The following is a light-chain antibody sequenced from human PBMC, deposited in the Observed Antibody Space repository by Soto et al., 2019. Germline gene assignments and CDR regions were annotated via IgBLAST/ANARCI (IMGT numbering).Light chain of an antibody. CDR2: AAS. J-gene: IGKJ1*01. V-gene: IGKV1-39*01. Sequence: EIQMTQSPSSLSASVGDRVTITCRASQSISSYLNWYQQKPGKAPKLLIYAASSLQSGVPSRFSGSGSGTDFTLTISSLQPEDFATYYCQHYNSYSEAFGQGTKVDFK. CDR3: QHYNSYSEA. CDR1: QSISSY.